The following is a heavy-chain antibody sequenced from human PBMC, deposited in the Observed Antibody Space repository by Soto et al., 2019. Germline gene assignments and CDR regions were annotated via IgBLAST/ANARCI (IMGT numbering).Heavy chain of an antibody. CDR2: IYWDDDK. D-gene: IGHD3-10*01. J-gene: IGHJ4*02. CDR3: AHLAMVRGMTYQYYFDY. V-gene: IGHV2-5*02. CDR1: GFSLTTG. Sequence: QITLKESGPTLVKPTQTLTLTCTFSGFSLTTGLGWIRQPPGKALEWLGFIYWDDDKQYRPSLKSRLTITQDTSKQQLVLTMSIMDPVDTATYYLAHLAMVRGMTYQYYFDYWGQGTLVTVSS.